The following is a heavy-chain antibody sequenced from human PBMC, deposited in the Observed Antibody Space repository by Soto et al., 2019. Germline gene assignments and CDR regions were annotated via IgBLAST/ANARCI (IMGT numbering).Heavy chain of an antibody. D-gene: IGHD1-26*01. J-gene: IGHJ4*02. CDR1: GGSISSYY. CDR3: ARRYGGNFDY. V-gene: IGHV4-59*01. CDR2: IYYSGST. Sequence: QVQLQESGPGLVKPSETLSLTCTVSGGSISSYYWSWIRQPPGKGLEWIGYIYYSGSTNYNPSLKSRVTISVDTSKNQFPLKLHSVTAADTAVYYCARRYGGNFDYWGQGALVTVSS.